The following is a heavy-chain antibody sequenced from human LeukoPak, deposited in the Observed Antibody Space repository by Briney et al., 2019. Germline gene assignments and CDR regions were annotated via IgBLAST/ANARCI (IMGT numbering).Heavy chain of an antibody. D-gene: IGHD6-19*01. V-gene: IGHV4-39*01. CDR2: FYYSGST. CDR1: GGPISSSSYY. Sequence: PSETLSLTCSVSGGPISSSSYYWGWVRQPPGKGLEWIGSFYYSGSTYYNPSLKSRVTISVDTSKNQLSLKLSSVTAADTAVYYCAGGRNGWYGIGGYWGQGTLVTVSS. CDR3: AGGRNGWYGIGGY. J-gene: IGHJ4*02.